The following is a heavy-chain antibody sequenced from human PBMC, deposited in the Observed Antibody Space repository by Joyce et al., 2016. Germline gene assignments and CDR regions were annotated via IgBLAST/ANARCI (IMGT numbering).Heavy chain of an antibody. CDR3: ARGGTSSDHFFFYTLDI. V-gene: IGHV1-69*12. Sequence: QVLLVQSGATVKRPGSSLTVSCKSSGGAFSNFTVNWVRQAPGQRLVWMGVISPFFGAAKYAGHFQGRVTLTADLATRTAFRVLSSLTSADTAVYYCARGGTSSDHFFFYTLDIWGPGTTVIVSS. D-gene: IGHD1-14*01. CDR2: ISPFFGAA. CDR1: GGAFSNFT. J-gene: IGHJ6*02.